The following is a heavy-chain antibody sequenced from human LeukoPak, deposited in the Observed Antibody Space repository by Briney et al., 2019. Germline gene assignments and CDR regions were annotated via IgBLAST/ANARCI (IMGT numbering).Heavy chain of an antibody. Sequence: GGSLRLSCAASGFTVSSNYMSWVRQAPGKGLEWVSVIYSGGSTYYADSVKGRFTISRDNSKNTLYLQMNSLRAEDTAVYYCARAPYYYDSSGYYYYFDYWGQGTLVTASS. CDR3: ARAPYYYDSSGYYYYFDY. CDR1: GFTVSSNY. V-gene: IGHV3-53*01. CDR2: IYSGGST. J-gene: IGHJ4*02. D-gene: IGHD3-22*01.